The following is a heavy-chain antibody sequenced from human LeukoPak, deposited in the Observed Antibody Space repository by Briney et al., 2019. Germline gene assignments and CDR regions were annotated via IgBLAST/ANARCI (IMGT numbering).Heavy chain of an antibody. Sequence: PSETLSLTCTVSGGSISSYYWSWIRQPPGKGLEWIGYIYYSGSTNYNPSLKSRVTISVDTSKNQFSLQLNSVTPEDTAMYYCARGASETRSGRLGYWFDPWGQGTLVTVSS. V-gene: IGHV4-59*12. D-gene: IGHD6-19*01. CDR3: ARGASETRSGRLGYWFDP. CDR1: GGSISSYY. CDR2: IYYSGST. J-gene: IGHJ5*02.